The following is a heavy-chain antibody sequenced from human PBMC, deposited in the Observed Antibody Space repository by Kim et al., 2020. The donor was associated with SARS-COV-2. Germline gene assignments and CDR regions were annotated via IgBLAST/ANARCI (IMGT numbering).Heavy chain of an antibody. V-gene: IGHV1-69*13. Sequence: SVKVSCKASGGTFSSYAINWVRQAPGQGLEWMGGIIPIFGTANYAQKFQGRVTITADESTSTAYMELSSLRSEDTAVYYCARELTPMVPYYYYGMDVWGQGTTVTVSS. J-gene: IGHJ6*02. CDR3: ARELTPMVPYYYYGMDV. CDR1: GGTFSSYA. CDR2: IIPIFGTA. D-gene: IGHD3-10*01.